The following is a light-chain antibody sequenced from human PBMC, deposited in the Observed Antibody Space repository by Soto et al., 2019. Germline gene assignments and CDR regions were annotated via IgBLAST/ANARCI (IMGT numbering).Light chain of an antibody. J-gene: IGLJ2*01. CDR1: SSDVGSYNL. Sequence: QSALTQPASVSGSPGQSITISCTGTSSDVGSYNLVSWYQQHPGKAPKLMIYEVSKRPSGVSNRFSGSKSGNTASLTISGLQAEDEADYYCCSYARSSTFDVLFGGGTKVTVL. CDR3: CSYARSSTFDVL. V-gene: IGLV2-23*02. CDR2: EVS.